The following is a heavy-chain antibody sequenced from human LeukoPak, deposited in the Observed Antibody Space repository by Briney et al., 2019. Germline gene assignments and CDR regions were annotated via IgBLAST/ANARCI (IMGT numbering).Heavy chain of an antibody. J-gene: IGHJ4*02. CDR1: GFTFSSYW. V-gene: IGHV3-7*03. Sequence: PGGSLRLSCVASGFTFSSYWMSWVRQAPGKGLEWVANIKQDGSEKYYVDSVKGRFTISRDNAKNSLYLQMNSLRAEDTAVYYCARGIGYCSGGSCYPFDYWGQGTLVTVSS. CDR3: ARGIGYCSGGSCYPFDY. D-gene: IGHD2-15*01. CDR2: IKQDGSEK.